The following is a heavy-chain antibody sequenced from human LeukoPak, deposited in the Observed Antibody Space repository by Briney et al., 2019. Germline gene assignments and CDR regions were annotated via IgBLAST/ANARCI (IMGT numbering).Heavy chain of an antibody. CDR2: ISSSSSSI. J-gene: IGHJ3*02. V-gene: IGHV3-21*05. CDR1: GFTFSSYS. Sequence: GGSLRLSCAASGFTFSSYSMKWVRQAPGEGLGWVSYISSSSSSIYYADSVKGRFTISRDNAKNSLYLQMNSLRAEDTAVYYCARDREDMVVVTALFQPMDAFDIWDQGTMVTVPS. D-gene: IGHD2-21*02. CDR3: ARDREDMVVVTALFQPMDAFDI.